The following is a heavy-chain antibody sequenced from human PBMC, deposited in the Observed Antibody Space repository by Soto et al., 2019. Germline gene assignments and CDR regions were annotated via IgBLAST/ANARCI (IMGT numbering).Heavy chain of an antibody. J-gene: IGHJ4*02. CDR2: INAGNGNT. Sequence: ASVKXSCKASGYTFTSYAMHWVRQAPGQRLEWMGWINAGNGNTKYSQKFQGRVTITRDTSASTAYMELSSLRSEDTAVYYCARVIGGLYYFDYWGQGTLVTVSS. V-gene: IGHV1-3*01. D-gene: IGHD3-16*01. CDR1: GYTFTSYA. CDR3: ARVIGGLYYFDY.